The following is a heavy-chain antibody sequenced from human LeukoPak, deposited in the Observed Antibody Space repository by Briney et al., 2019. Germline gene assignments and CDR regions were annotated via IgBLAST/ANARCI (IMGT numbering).Heavy chain of an antibody. CDR2: IRYDGSNK. J-gene: IGHJ4*02. Sequence: PGGSLRLSCAASGFTFSSYGMHWVRQAPGKGLEWVAFIRYDGSNKCYADSVKGRFTISRDNSKNTLYLQMNSLRAEDTAVYYCAKAPLYYYDSSGYNDYWGQGTLVTVSS. CDR3: AKAPLYYYDSSGYNDY. CDR1: GFTFSSYG. V-gene: IGHV3-30*02. D-gene: IGHD3-22*01.